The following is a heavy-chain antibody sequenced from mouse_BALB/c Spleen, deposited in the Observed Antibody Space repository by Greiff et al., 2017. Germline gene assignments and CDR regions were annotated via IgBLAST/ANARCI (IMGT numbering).Heavy chain of an antibody. V-gene: IGHV5-17*02. D-gene: IGHD2-2*01. J-gene: IGHJ3*01. Sequence: EVKLMESGGGLVQPGGSRKLSCAASGFTFSSFGMHWVRQAPEKGLEWVAYISSGSSTIYYADTVKGRFTISRDNPKNTLFLQMTSLRSEDTAMYYCARPICYGYDWFACWGQGTLVTVSA. CDR1: GFTFSSFG. CDR3: ARPICYGYDWFAC. CDR2: ISSGSSTI.